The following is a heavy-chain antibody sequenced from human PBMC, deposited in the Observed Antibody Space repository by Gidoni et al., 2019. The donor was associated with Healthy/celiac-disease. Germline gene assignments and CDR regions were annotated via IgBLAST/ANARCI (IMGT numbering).Heavy chain of an antibody. D-gene: IGHD3-10*01. CDR2: ISGSGGST. CDR1: GFTFSSYA. J-gene: IGHJ6*02. Sequence: EVQLLESGGGLVQPGGSLRLSCAAPGFTFSSYAMSWVRQAPGKGLEWVSAISGSGGSTYYADSVKGRFTISRGNSKNTLYLQMNSLRAEDTAVYYCAKVDRGVIIYYYGMDVWGQGTTVTVSS. CDR3: AKVDRGVIIYYYGMDV. V-gene: IGHV3-23*01.